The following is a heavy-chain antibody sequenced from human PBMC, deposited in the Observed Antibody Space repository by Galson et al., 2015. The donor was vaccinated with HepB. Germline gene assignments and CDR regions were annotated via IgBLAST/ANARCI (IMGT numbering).Heavy chain of an antibody. D-gene: IGHD2-2*01. V-gene: IGHV1-18*04. CDR3: ARESLKKPPGVYIEVVPSAMRYYGDMDV. CDR1: GYTFSSHG. CDR2: ISGDNGNT. Sequence: SVKVSCKASGYTFSSHGITWVRQAPGQGFEWMGWISGDNGNTNYAQKLQGRVTMTTDTSTSTAYMELRSLRSDDTAVYYCARESLKKPPGVYIEVVPSAMRYYGDMDVWGQGTTVTVSS. J-gene: IGHJ6*02.